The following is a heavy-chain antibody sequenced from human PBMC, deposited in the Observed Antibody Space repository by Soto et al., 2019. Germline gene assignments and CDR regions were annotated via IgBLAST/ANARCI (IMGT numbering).Heavy chain of an antibody. J-gene: IGHJ6*02. CDR3: ARVDPYYYYGMDV. CDR2: IWYDGSNK. Sequence: LRLSCAASGFTFSSYGMHWVRQAPGKGLEWVAVIWYDGSNKYYADSVKGRFTISRDNSKNTLYLQMNSLRAEDTAVYYCARVDPYYYYGMDVWGQGTTVTVSS. D-gene: IGHD2-2*03. V-gene: IGHV3-33*01. CDR1: GFTFSSYG.